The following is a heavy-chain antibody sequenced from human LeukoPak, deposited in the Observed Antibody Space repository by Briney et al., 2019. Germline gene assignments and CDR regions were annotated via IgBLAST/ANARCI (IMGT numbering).Heavy chain of an antibody. V-gene: IGHV6-1*01. J-gene: IGHJ5*01. CDR1: GDSVSSNIAA. CDR2: TYYRSKWYS. CDR3: ARDLTGMFVT. D-gene: IGHD3-10*01. Sequence: SQTLSLTCAISGDSVSSNIAAWNWIRHSPSRGLEWLGRTYYRSKWYSDYAVSAKSRITIHPHTSKNHFSLQLNSLTPGHTVLYDCARDLTGMFVTSGDRTLGTASS.